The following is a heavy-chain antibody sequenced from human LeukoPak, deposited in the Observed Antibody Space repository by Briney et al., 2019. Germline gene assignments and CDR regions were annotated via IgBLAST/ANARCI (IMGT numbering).Heavy chain of an antibody. CDR1: GYSFTHYY. CDR3: ARLAGTTDGNWFEP. V-gene: IGHV5-51*01. Sequence: GESLKISCKGSGYSFTHYYIAWVRQMPGKGLEWMGIIYPGDSETRYSPSFQGQVTISADKSISTAYLQWSSLKASDTAIYYCARLAGTTDGNWFEPWGQGTLVTVSS. D-gene: IGHD1-7*01. J-gene: IGHJ5*02. CDR2: IYPGDSET.